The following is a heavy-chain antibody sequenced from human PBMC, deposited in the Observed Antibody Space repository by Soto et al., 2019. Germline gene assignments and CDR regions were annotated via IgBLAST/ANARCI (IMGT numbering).Heavy chain of an antibody. CDR1: GFTFSSYA. J-gene: IGHJ6*03. CDR2: ISGSGGST. D-gene: IGHD2-15*01. CDR3: AKPPRGYYYYYMDV. V-gene: IGHV3-23*01. Sequence: GGSLRLSCAASGFTFSSYAMSWVRQAPGKGLEWVSAISGSGGSTYYADSVKGRFTISRDNSKNTLYLQMNSLRAEDTAVYYCAKPPRGYYYYYMDVWGQGTTVTVSS.